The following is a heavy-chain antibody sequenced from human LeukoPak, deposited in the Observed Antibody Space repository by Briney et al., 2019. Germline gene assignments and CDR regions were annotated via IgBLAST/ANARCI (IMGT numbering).Heavy chain of an antibody. CDR2: IYRSGSA. D-gene: IGHD5-18*01. CDR3: ARHRGYSYGYLDY. V-gene: IGHV4-39*01. J-gene: IGHJ4*02. CDR1: GGSISITGYY. Sequence: PSETLSLTCTVSGGSISITGYYWGWIRQPPGKGLEWIGSIYRSGSAYYKPSLTSRVTMSVDTSKNQFSLKLSSVTASDTAVYYCARHRGYSYGYLDYWGQGTLVSVPS.